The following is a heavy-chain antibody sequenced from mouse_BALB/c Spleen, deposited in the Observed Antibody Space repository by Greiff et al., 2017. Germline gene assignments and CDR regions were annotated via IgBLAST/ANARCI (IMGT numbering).Heavy chain of an antibody. D-gene: IGHD1-1*01. CDR1: GFTFSSYA. J-gene: IGHJ2*01. CDR2: ISSGGST. Sequence: EVKLMESGGGLVKPGGSLKLSCAASGFTFSSYAMSWVRQTPEKRLEWVASISSGGSTYYPDSVKGRFTISRDNARNILYLQMSSLRSEDTAMYYCARGDYYGSSYGPFDYWGQGTTLTVSS. V-gene: IGHV5-6-5*01. CDR3: ARGDYYGSSYGPFDY.